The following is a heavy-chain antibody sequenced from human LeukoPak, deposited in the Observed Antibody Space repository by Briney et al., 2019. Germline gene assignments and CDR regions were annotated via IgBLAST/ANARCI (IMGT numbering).Heavy chain of an antibody. CDR1: GGSISSYY. V-gene: IGHV4-59*01. J-gene: IGHJ6*03. CDR2: IYYSGST. CDR3: ARAAHYYYYLDV. Sequence: PSETPSLTCTVSGGSISSYYWSWIRQPPGKGLEWIGYIYYSGSTNYNPSLKSRVTISVDTSKNQFSLKLNSVTAADTAVYYCARAAHYYYYLDVWGKGTTVTVS.